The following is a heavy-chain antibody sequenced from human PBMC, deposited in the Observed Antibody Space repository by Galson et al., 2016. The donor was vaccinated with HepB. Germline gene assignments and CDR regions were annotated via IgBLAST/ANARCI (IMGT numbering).Heavy chain of an antibody. CDR2: ISGSGNSI. Sequence: SLRLSCAASGFTFSSYTMNWVRQAPGKGLEWVSSISGSGNSIYNADLVKGRFTISRDNAKNSLYLQMSSLRAEDTAMYYCARSILTGTPLNDYWGQGILVTFSS. CDR3: ARSILTGTPLNDY. V-gene: IGHV3-21*06. D-gene: IGHD3-9*01. J-gene: IGHJ4*02. CDR1: GFTFSSYT.